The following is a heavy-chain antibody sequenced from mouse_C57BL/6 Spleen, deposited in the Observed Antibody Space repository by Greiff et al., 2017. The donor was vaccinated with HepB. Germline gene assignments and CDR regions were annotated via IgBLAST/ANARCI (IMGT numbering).Heavy chain of an antibody. CDR3: AREGDYGNDDAMDY. CDR1: GYTFTSYW. Sequence: QVQLQQPGAELVKPGASVKLSCKASGYTFTSYWMHWVKQRPGQGLEWIGMIHPNSGSTNYNEKFKSKATLTVDKSSSTAYMQLSSLTSEDSAVYYCAREGDYGNDDAMDYWGQGTSVTVSS. CDR2: IHPNSGST. D-gene: IGHD2-2*01. V-gene: IGHV1-64*01. J-gene: IGHJ4*01.